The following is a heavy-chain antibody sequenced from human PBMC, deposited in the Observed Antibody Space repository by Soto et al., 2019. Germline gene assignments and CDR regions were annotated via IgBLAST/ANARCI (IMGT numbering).Heavy chain of an antibody. D-gene: IGHD6-13*01. CDR3: ARLPLEQQLKTGGYYYYYYMDV. CDR1: GGSISSSSYY. J-gene: IGHJ6*03. Sequence: VSGGSISSSSYYWGWIRQPPGKGLEWIGSIYYSGSTYYNPSLKSRVTISVDTSKNQFSLKLSSVTAADTAVYYCARLPLEQQLKTGGYYYYYYMDVWGKGTTVTVSS. V-gene: IGHV4-39*01. CDR2: IYYSGST.